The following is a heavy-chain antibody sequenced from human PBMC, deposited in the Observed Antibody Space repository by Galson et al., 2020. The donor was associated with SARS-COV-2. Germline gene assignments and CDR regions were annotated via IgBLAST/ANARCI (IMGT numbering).Heavy chain of an antibody. CDR2: TYPADSDT. CDR1: GYSFAGYW. CDR3: ARHFSRLVMSSLFIDS. V-gene: IGHV5-51*01. D-gene: IGHD3-16*02. J-gene: IGHJ4*02. Sequence: GESLTISCKGSGYSFAGYWIGWARQMPGKGLQWLGTTYPADSDTRYSPSFQGQVSIPADRSTSTAFLQWNSLRASDTAMYYCARHFSRLVMSSLFIDSWGQGSLVTVSS.